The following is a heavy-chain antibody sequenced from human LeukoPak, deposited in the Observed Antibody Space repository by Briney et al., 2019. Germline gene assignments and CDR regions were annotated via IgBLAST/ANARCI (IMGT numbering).Heavy chain of an antibody. D-gene: IGHD3-9*01. Sequence: PSETLSLTCTVSGGSISSYYWSWIRQPPGKGLEWIGYIYYSGSTNYNPSLKSRVTISVDTSKNQFSLKLSSVTAADTAVYYCASQPYYDILTGYSHFDYWGQGTLVTVSS. CDR3: ASQPYYDILTGYSHFDY. V-gene: IGHV4-59*01. J-gene: IGHJ4*02. CDR1: GGSISSYY. CDR2: IYYSGST.